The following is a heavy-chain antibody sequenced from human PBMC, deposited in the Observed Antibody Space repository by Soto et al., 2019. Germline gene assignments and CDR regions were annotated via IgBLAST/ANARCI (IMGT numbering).Heavy chain of an antibody. V-gene: IGHV4-59*01. Sequence: ASETLSLTCTVSGCSISSYYWIWIRQPPGKGLEWIGYIYYSGSTNYNPSLKSRVTISVDTSKNQFSLKLSSVTAADTAVYYCARARTTGPRDYYYYMDVWGKGTTVTVSS. CDR2: IYYSGST. CDR3: ARARTTGPRDYYYYMDV. CDR1: GCSISSYY. J-gene: IGHJ6*03. D-gene: IGHD4-17*01.